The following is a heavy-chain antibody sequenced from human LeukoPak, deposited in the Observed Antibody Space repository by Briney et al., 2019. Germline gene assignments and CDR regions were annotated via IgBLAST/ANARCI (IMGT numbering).Heavy chain of an antibody. CDR3: AKDSGSPWIQLWLRS. D-gene: IGHD5-18*01. V-gene: IGHV3-30*18. CDR2: ISYDGSNK. J-gene: IGHJ4*02. Sequence: GGPLRLSCAASGFTFSSYGMHWVRQAPGKGLEWVAVISYDGSNKYYADSVKGRFTISRDNSKNTLYLQMNSLRTEDTAVYYCAKDSGSPWIQLWLRSWGQGTLVTVSS. CDR1: GFTFSSYG.